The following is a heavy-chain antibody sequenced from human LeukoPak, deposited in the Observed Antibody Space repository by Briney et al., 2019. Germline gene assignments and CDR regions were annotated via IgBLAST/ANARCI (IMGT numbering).Heavy chain of an antibody. J-gene: IGHJ3*02. D-gene: IGHD6-19*01. CDR1: GGSISSGY. CDR3: ARNQAVAANRGAFDI. Sequence: SETLSLTCTVSGGSISSGYWTWIRKPPAKGLEWIGYIYYSGSTYYNPYNPSLTSRVTMSVDTSKNQFSLKLDSVTEIDTAMYYCARNQAVAANRGAFDIWGQGTMVTVSS. V-gene: IGHV4-59*04. CDR2: IYYSGST.